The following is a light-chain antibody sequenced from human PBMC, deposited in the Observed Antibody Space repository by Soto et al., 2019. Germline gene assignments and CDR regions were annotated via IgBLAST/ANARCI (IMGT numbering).Light chain of an antibody. Sequence: EIVLTQSPGTLSLSPGERGTLSCRASQSVSRNYLTWYQQKPGQAPRLLIYAASSRATGIPDRFSGSGSGTDFTLTISRLEPEDFAVYYCQQYGSSPFTFGPRTKVDIK. CDR1: QSVSRNY. J-gene: IGKJ3*01. CDR3: QQYGSSPFT. V-gene: IGKV3-20*01. CDR2: AAS.